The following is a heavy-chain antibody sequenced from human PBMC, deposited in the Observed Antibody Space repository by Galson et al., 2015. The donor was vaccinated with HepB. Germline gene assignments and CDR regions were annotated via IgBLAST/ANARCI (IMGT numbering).Heavy chain of an antibody. CDR1: GYTFTSYV. Sequence: SVKVSCKASGYTFTSYVISWVRQAPGQGLEWMGWITAHNGNTNYAQNLQGRVTMTTDTSTSTAYMELRSLRSDDTAVYYCARFFYGGNSVYWYLDLWGRGTLVTVSS. J-gene: IGHJ2*01. V-gene: IGHV1-18*01. CDR2: ITAHNGNT. D-gene: IGHD4-23*01. CDR3: ARFFYGGNSVYWYLDL.